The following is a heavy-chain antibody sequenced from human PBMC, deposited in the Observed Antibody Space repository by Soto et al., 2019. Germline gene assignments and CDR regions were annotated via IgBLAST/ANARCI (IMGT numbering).Heavy chain of an antibody. CDR3: ANMGGYSYGVYYFDY. D-gene: IGHD5-18*01. V-gene: IGHV3-23*01. J-gene: IGHJ4*02. CDR1: GFTFSSYV. Sequence: EVQLLESGGGLVQPGGSLRLSCAASGFTFSSYVMSWVRQAPGKGLEWVSAISGSGGSTYYADSVKGRFTISRDNSKNTLYLQMNSLRAEDTAVYYCANMGGYSYGVYYFDYWGQGTLVTVSS. CDR2: ISGSGGST.